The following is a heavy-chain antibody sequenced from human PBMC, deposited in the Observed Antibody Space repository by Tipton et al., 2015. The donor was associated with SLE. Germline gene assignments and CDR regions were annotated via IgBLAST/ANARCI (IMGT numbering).Heavy chain of an antibody. J-gene: IGHJ3*02. V-gene: IGHV3-33*01. D-gene: IGHD5-12*01. Sequence: SLRLSCAASGFTFSSHAMHWVRQAPGKGLEWVAVIWSDGVTKYYADSVKGRFTLSRDNSRNTMYLQMNSLRAEDTAVYYCARDRSYDDALDSWGQGTMVTVSS. CDR3: ARDRSYDDALDS. CDR2: IWSDGVTK. CDR1: GFTFSSHA.